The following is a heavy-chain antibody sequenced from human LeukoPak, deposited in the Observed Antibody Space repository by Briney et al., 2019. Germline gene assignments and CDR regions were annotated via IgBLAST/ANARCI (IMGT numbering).Heavy chain of an antibody. V-gene: IGHV4-39*02. Sequence: WVRHAPGKGLEWIGSMYYSGSTYYNPPLKSRVTISVDTSKNQFSLKLSSVTAADTAVYYCAREVEAYFDYWGQGTLVTVSS. D-gene: IGHD2-15*01. CDR2: MYYSGST. J-gene: IGHJ4*02. CDR3: AREVEAYFDY.